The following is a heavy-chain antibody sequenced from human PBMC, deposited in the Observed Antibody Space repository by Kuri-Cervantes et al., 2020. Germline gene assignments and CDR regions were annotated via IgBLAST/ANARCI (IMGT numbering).Heavy chain of an antibody. CDR1: GFTFSSYG. V-gene: IGHV3-30*03. D-gene: IGHD3-16*02. CDR2: ISYDGSNK. Sequence: GESLKISCAASGFTFSSYGMHWVRQAPGKGLEWVAVISYDGSNKYYADFVKGRFTISRDNSKKTLYLQMNSLRAEDTAVYYCAREGFSLGKLSFPLGDWGQGTLVTVSS. CDR3: AREGFSLGKLSFPLGD. J-gene: IGHJ4*02.